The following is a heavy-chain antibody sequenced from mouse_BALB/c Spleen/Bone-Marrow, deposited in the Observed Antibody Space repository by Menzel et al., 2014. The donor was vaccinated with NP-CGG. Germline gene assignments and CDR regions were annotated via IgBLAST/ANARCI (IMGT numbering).Heavy chain of an antibody. J-gene: IGHJ2*01. Sequence: QVQLKQSGAELVRPGTSVKISCKASGYTFTNYWLSWVKQRPGHGLEWIGDIYPGGGYTNFNERFKGKATLTADTSSSTAYMQLSSLTSEGSAVYFCAREEYGNYDRFIDYWGQGTTLTVSS. CDR2: IYPGGGYT. V-gene: IGHV1-63*02. D-gene: IGHD2-10*02. CDR3: AREEYGNYDRFIDY. CDR1: GYTFTNYW.